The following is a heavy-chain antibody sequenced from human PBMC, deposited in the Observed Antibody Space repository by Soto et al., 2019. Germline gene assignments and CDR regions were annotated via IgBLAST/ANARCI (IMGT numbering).Heavy chain of an antibody. CDR1: GFTFSKPG. Sequence: QVQLVESGGGVVQPGRSLRVSCAASGFTFSKPGMHWVRQAPGKGLEWVAGISYDGSDKYYADSVKGRFTISRDNSKNTLNLQMNTLRVVDTAVYYCAKDRRKWGDSPFENWGQGTLVTVSS. CDR2: ISYDGSDK. J-gene: IGHJ4*02. CDR3: AKDRRKWGDSPFEN. V-gene: IGHV3-30*18. D-gene: IGHD2-21*02.